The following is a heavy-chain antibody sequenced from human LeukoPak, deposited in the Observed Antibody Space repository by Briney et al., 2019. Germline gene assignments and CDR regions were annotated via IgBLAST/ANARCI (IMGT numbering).Heavy chain of an antibody. V-gene: IGHV3-49*04. CDR2: IRSKAYGGTT. CDR3: TRAIAAAGSYYYMDV. Sequence: PGGSLRLSCTASGFTFGDYAMSWVRQAPGKGLEWVGFIRSKAYGGTTEYAASVKGRFTISRDDSKSIAYLQMNSLKTEDTAVYYCTRAIAAAGSYYYMDVWGKGTTVTVSS. CDR1: GFTFGDYA. D-gene: IGHD6-13*01. J-gene: IGHJ6*03.